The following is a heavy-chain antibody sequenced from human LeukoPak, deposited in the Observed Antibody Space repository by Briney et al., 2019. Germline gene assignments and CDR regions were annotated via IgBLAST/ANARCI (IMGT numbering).Heavy chain of an antibody. D-gene: IGHD6-6*01. J-gene: IGHJ5*02. CDR2: ISVYNGDT. CDR1: GYTFTTYG. Sequence: GASVKVSCKASGYTFTTYGISWVRQAPGQGLEWMGWISVYNGDTNYAQKLQGRVTMTTDTSTSTAYMELRSLRSDDTAVYYCARDEQLRWFDPWGQGTLVTVSS. V-gene: IGHV1-18*01. CDR3: ARDEQLRWFDP.